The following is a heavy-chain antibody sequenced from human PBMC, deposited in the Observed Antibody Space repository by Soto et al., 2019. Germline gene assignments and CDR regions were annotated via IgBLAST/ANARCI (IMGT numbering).Heavy chain of an antibody. CDR2: FIAMLGTP. Sequence: SVKVSSKASGGTFGSQGIAWVRQAPGQGLEWMGGFIAMLGTPTYAKKVQGRATISADESLTSSYLELRSLRSEDTGVYFCARGAMANFDYWGQGTVVTVSS. V-gene: IGHV1-69*13. D-gene: IGHD5-18*01. CDR3: ARGAMANFDY. J-gene: IGHJ4*02. CDR1: GGTFGSQG.